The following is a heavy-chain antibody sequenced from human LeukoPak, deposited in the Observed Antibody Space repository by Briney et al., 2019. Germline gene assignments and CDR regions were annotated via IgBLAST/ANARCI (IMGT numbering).Heavy chain of an antibody. D-gene: IGHD3-22*01. J-gene: IGHJ4*02. CDR2: IYYSGST. CDR1: GGSISSGGYY. CDR3: ARVGYYGSSGYYGLSFDY. V-gene: IGHV4-31*03. Sequence: SQTLSLTCTVSGGSISSGGYYWSWIRQHPGTGLEWIGYIYYSGSTYYNPSLKSRVTISVDTSKNQFSLKLSSVTAADTAVYYCARVGYYGSSGYYGLSFDYWGQGTLATVSS.